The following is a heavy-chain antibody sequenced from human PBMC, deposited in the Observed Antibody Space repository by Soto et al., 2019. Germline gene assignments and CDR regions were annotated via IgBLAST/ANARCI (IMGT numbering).Heavy chain of an antibody. Sequence: PSEALLLTCTLSGGPISSSTFFWGWIRQPPGKGLEWIGTIYYNGKTYYNPSLKNRVPISVDTSKQQFSLKPDSFTPADPAVYYCVRHVSRDVYNLAGFDPGGQGTLVTFSS. D-gene: IGHD2-2*01. J-gene: IGHJ5*02. CDR1: GGPISSSTFF. CDR3: VRHVSRDVYNLAGFDP. CDR2: IYYNGKT. V-gene: IGHV4-39*01.